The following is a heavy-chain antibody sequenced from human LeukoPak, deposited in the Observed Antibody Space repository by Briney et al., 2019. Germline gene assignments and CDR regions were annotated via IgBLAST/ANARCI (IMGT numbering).Heavy chain of an antibody. CDR3: ARDREDVYNLGNDAFDI. CDR1: GYTFTSNY. J-gene: IGHJ3*02. Sequence: ASVKVSCKAFGYTFTSNYMHWVRQAPGQGPEWMGVISPSGGSTTYAQKFQGRVTLTRDMSTSTDYLELSSLRSEDTAVYYCARDREDVYNLGNDAFDIWGQGTMVTVSS. D-gene: IGHD5-24*01. V-gene: IGHV1-46*01. CDR2: ISPSGGST.